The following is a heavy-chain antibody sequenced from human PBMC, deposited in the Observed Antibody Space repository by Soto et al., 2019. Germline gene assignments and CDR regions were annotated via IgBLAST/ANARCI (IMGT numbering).Heavy chain of an antibody. V-gene: IGHV3-48*01. CDR2: ISSSSSTI. CDR1: GFTFSSYS. CDR3: ARELGGYYYYYMDV. D-gene: IGHD3-16*01. J-gene: IGHJ6*03. Sequence: LTCAASGFTFSSYSMNWVRQAPGKGLEWVSYISSSSSTIYYADSVKGRFTISRDNAKNSLYLQMNSLRAEDTAVYYCARELGGYYYYYMDVWGKGTTVTVSS.